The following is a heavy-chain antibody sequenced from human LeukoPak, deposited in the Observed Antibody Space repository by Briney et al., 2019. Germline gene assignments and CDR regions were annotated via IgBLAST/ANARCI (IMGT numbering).Heavy chain of an antibody. CDR3: ARGQHDSSGYCPFDD. CDR2: IYYSGST. D-gene: IGHD3-22*01. V-gene: IGHV4-59*11. CDR1: GGSISSHY. Sequence: SETLSLTCTVSGGSISSHYWSWIRQPPPKELEWIGHIYYSGSTNYNPSLRSRVTISVDTTKNQVSLKLSSVTAADTAVYYCARGQHDSSGYCPFDDWGQGTLVTVSS. J-gene: IGHJ4*02.